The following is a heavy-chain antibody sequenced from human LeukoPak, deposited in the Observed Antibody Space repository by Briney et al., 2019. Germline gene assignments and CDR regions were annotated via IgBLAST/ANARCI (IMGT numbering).Heavy chain of an antibody. J-gene: IGHJ5*02. CDR3: ARQAGSSYYWGWFDP. V-gene: IGHV4-59*08. CDR2: IYYSGST. CDR1: GDSISTYF. D-gene: IGHD1-26*01. Sequence: SETLSLTCTGSGDSISTYFWSWLRQPPGKGLEWIGYIYYSGSTKYNPSLKSRITISVDTSKNQFSLKLRSVAAADTAVYYCARQAGSSYYWGWFDPWGQGTLVTVSS.